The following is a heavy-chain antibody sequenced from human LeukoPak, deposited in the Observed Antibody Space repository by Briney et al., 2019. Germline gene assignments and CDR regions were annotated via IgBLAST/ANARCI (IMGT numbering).Heavy chain of an antibody. V-gene: IGHV1-2*02. CDR1: GYTFTDYH. D-gene: IGHD5-18*01. CDR2: IYPNNGGT. Sequence: ASVKVSCKASGYTFTDYHFYWVRQAPGQGLEWMEWIYPNNGGTNYAQKFQGRVTMTRDTSISTAYMELSRLRSDDTAVYYCARDGDSVMVEFDYWGQGTLVTVSS. J-gene: IGHJ4*02. CDR3: ARDGDSVMVEFDY.